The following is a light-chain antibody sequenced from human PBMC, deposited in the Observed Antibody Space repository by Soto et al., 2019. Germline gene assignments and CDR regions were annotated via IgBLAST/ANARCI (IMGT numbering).Light chain of an antibody. Sequence: ELVLTRSPATLSLSQGARATLSCRASQSVSSRHLAWYQQKPGQAPRPLIYGASNRATGIPDRFSVSGSGTDFTLAISRLEREYFAVYYCQQYGSSGTFGQGTKVDIK. CDR2: GAS. CDR3: QQYGSSGT. CDR1: QSVSSRH. V-gene: IGKV3-20*01. J-gene: IGKJ1*01.